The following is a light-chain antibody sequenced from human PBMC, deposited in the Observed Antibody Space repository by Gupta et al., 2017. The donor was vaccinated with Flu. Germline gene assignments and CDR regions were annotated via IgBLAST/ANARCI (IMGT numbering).Light chain of an antibody. CDR1: SSNIGSNT. Sequence: QSVLTQPPSASGPPGQRVPISCSGSSSNIGSNTVNWYQQLPGTAPKLLIYSNNQRPSGVPDRFSGSKSGTSASLAISGLQSEDEADYYCAAWDDSLNAVVFGGGTKLTVL. V-gene: IGLV1-44*01. CDR2: SNN. CDR3: AAWDDSLNAVV. J-gene: IGLJ2*01.